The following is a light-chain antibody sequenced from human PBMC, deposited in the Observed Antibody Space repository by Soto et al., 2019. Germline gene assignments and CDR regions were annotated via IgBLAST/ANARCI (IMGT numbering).Light chain of an antibody. Sequence: DIQMTQSPSSLSASVGDRVTITCQASKDISNHLNWYQQKPGKAPKRLIYDASNLETGVPSRFSGSGSGTDFTFTISSLQPEDIATYYCQQYDNLPITFGQGTRLEIK. CDR1: KDISNH. J-gene: IGKJ5*01. CDR3: QQYDNLPIT. V-gene: IGKV1-33*01. CDR2: DAS.